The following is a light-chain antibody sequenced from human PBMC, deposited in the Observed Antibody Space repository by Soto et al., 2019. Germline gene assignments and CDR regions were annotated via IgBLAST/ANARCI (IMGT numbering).Light chain of an antibody. V-gene: IGKV3-15*01. Sequence: EKVMTQSPATLSVSPGERATLSCRASQSVSSYLAWYQQKPGQAPRLLIYDASTRATGVPARFSGSGSGIEFTLTISSLQSEDLAVYYCQQYDDWPETFGQGTKVEIK. J-gene: IGKJ1*01. CDR1: QSVSSY. CDR2: DAS. CDR3: QQYDDWPET.